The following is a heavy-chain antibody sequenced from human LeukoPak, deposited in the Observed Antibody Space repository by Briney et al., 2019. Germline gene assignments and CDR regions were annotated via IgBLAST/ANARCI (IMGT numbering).Heavy chain of an antibody. CDR2: IYPGDSDT. J-gene: IGHJ4*02. Sequence: GALLHISSDGSGSIITCYWIGWLRPLAGKGQEWMGIIYPGDSDTRYSPSFQGQVTISADKSISTAYLQWSSLKASDTAMYYCARQRGHCSGGSCYAADYWGQGTLVTVSS. CDR3: ARQRGHCSGGSCYAADY. CDR1: GSIITCYW. D-gene: IGHD2-15*01. V-gene: IGHV5-51*01.